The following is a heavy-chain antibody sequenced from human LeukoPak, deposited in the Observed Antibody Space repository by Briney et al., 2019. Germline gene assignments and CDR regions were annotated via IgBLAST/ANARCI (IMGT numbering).Heavy chain of an antibody. D-gene: IGHD5-18*01. V-gene: IGHV3-23*01. CDR1: GFTFSSYA. Sequence: PGGSLRLSCAASGFTFSSYAMSWVRQAPGKGLECVSAISATGGATYYADSVKGRIAISRDNSKSTLYLQMNSLRAEDTAVYYCVKADGVTPEWGQGTLVTVSS. J-gene: IGHJ4*02. CDR2: ISATGGAT. CDR3: VKADGVTPE.